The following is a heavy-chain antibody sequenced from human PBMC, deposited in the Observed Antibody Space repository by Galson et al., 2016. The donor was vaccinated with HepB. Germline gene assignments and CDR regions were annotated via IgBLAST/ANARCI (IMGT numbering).Heavy chain of an antibody. CDR3: ARRHYSGWGPEDS. J-gene: IGHJ4*02. Sequence: QSGAEVKKPGESLKISCKASGHSFTSYWIGWVRQMPGKGLEWMGIIHPSDSETLYSPSFQGQVTISADKSINTAYLQWSSLKASDTAVYFCARRHYSGWGPEDSWGQGTLVTVSS. V-gene: IGHV5-51*01. CDR2: IHPSDSET. CDR1: GHSFTSYW. D-gene: IGHD3-10*01.